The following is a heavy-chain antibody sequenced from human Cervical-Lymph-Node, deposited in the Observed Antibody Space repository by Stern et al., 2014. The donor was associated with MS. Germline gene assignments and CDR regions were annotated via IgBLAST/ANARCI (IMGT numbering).Heavy chain of an antibody. CDR3: ARESYGGKTVY. D-gene: IGHD4-23*01. V-gene: IGHV4-59*01. Sequence: QVQLQESGPGLVKPSETLSLTCTVSGGSISSYYWSWIRQPPGKGLEWIGYIYYSGSTNYNPSLKSRVTISVDTSKNQFSLKLSSVTAADTAVYYCARESYGGKTVYLGQGTLVTVSS. J-gene: IGHJ4*02. CDR2: IYYSGST. CDR1: GGSISSYY.